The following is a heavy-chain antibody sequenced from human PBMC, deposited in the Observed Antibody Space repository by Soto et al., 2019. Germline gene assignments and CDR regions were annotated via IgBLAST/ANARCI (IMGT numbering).Heavy chain of an antibody. J-gene: IGHJ4*02. CDR3: ARELNPWGVDY. V-gene: IGHV4-34*01. D-gene: IGHD7-27*01. CDR2: INHSGST. Sequence: SETLSLTCAVYGGSFSGYYWSWIRQPPGKGLEWIGEINHSGSTNYNPSLKSRVTISVDTSKNQFSLKLSSVTAADTAVYYCARELNPWGVDYWGQGTLVTVSS. CDR1: GGSFSGYY.